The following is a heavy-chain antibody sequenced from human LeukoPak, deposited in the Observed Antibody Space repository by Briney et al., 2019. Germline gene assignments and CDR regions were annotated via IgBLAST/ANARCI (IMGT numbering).Heavy chain of an antibody. Sequence: PGRSLRLSCAASGFTFSSYAMHWVRQAPGKGLEWVAVISYDGSNKYYADSVKGRFTISRDNSKNTLYLQMNSLRAEDTAVYHCARSLATYSSYWGQGTLVTVSS. D-gene: IGHD6-13*01. CDR1: GFTFSSYA. V-gene: IGHV3-30-3*01. CDR2: ISYDGSNK. J-gene: IGHJ4*02. CDR3: ARSLATYSSY.